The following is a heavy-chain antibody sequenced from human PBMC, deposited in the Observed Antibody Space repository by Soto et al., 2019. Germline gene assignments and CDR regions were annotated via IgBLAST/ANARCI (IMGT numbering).Heavy chain of an antibody. CDR1: GFTFSSYS. CDR2: ISSSSNTI. Sequence: GGSLRLSCAASGFTFSSYSMNWVRQAPGKGLEWVSYISSSSNTIYYADSVKGRFTISRDNAKNSLYLQMNSLRAEDTAMYYCARDLRICSSTSCYVVPWGQGTLVTVSS. D-gene: IGHD2-2*01. V-gene: IGHV3-48*01. CDR3: ARDLRICSSTSCYVVP. J-gene: IGHJ5*02.